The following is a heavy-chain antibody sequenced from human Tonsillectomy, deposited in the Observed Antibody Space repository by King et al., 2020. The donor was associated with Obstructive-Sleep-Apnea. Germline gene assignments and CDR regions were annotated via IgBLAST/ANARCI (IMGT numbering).Heavy chain of an antibody. V-gene: IGHV3-33*06. CDR3: AKDFFYGSGSYYPPDY. D-gene: IGHD3-10*01. J-gene: IGHJ4*02. CDR2: IWYDGSNK. Sequence: VQLVESGGGVVQPGRSLRLSCAASGFTFSSYGMHWVRQAPGKGLEWVAVIWYDGSNKYYADSVKGRFTISRDNSKNTLYLQMNSLRAEDTAVYYCAKDFFYGSGSYYPPDYWGQGTLVTVSS. CDR1: GFTFSSYG.